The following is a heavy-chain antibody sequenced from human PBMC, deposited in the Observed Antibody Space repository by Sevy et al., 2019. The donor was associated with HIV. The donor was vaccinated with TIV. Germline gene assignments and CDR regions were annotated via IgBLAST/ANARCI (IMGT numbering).Heavy chain of an antibody. CDR3: ARFRRMDYYYVWGSYRYYYFDY. CDR1: GGSFSGYY. Sequence: SETLSLTCAVYGGSFSGYYWSWIRQPPGKGLEWIGEINHSGSTNYNPSLKSRVTISVDTSKNQFSLKLSSVTAADTAVYYCARFRRMDYYYVWGSYRYYYFDYWGQGTLVTVSS. CDR2: INHSGST. V-gene: IGHV4-34*01. D-gene: IGHD3-16*02. J-gene: IGHJ4*02.